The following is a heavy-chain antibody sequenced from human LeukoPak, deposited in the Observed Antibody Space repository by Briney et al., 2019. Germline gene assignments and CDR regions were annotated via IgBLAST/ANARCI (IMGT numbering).Heavy chain of an antibody. CDR1: EFTFSTFW. CDR2: MKADGSVK. CDR3: VRDSDYQRNSGGRYAHYDALDI. V-gene: IGHV3-7*03. D-gene: IGHD2-21*01. J-gene: IGHJ3*02. Sequence: SGGSLRLSCAGSEFTFSTFWMSWVRQAPGKGLEWVANMKADGSVKHYVDSMEGRFSISRDNARSSLYLQMNSLRAEDTALYYCVRDSDYQRNSGGRYAHYDALDIWGHGTMVTVAS.